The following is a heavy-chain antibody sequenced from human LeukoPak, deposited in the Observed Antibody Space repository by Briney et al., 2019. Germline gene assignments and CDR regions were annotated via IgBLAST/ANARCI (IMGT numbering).Heavy chain of an antibody. CDR2: IKSKTDGGTT. D-gene: IGHD3-22*01. J-gene: IGHJ4*02. CDR1: GFTFSNAW. Sequence: GGSLRLSCAASGFTFSNAWMSWVRQAPGKGLEWVGRIKSKTDGGTTDYAAPVKGRFTISRDDSKNTLYLQMNSLKTEDTAFYYCTTTYHYDSTGYSSYYWGQGTLVTVSS. V-gene: IGHV3-15*01. CDR3: TTTYHYDSTGYSSYY.